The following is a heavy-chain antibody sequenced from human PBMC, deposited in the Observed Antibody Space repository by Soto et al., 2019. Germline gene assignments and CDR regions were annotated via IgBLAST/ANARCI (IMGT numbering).Heavy chain of an antibody. D-gene: IGHD2-2*02. V-gene: IGHV1-18*04. Sequence: ASVKVSCTASGYTFTSYGISWVRQAPGQGLEWMGWISAYNGNTNYAQKIQGRVTMTTDTSTSTAYMELRSLRSDDTAVYYCARDGCSSTSCYMGWFDPWGQGTLVTVSS. CDR3: ARDGCSSTSCYMGWFDP. CDR1: GYTFTSYG. J-gene: IGHJ5*02. CDR2: ISAYNGNT.